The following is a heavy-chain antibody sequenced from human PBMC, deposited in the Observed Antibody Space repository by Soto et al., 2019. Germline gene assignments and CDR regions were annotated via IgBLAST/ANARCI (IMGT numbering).Heavy chain of an antibody. Sequence: GGSLRFSCVASGFTFSNYWMHWVRQAPGKGLVWVSRITSDGTSPIYADSVKGRFTVSRDNAKNTLYLEMSSLRADDTAVHYCVRPTSLGGNPFDYWGQGALVTVSS. J-gene: IGHJ4*02. CDR1: GFTFSNYW. CDR2: ITSDGTSP. CDR3: VRPTSLGGNPFDY. V-gene: IGHV3-74*01. D-gene: IGHD3-10*01.